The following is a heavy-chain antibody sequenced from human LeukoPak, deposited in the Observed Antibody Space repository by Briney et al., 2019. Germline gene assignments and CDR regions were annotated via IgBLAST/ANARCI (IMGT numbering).Heavy chain of an antibody. CDR2: MNPNSGNT. J-gene: IGHJ4*02. CDR3: ARVSRLRRHIVIVPPAMQDSDYDSSGQPLAY. CDR1: GYTFTNYD. D-gene: IGHD2-2*01. V-gene: IGHV1-8*01. Sequence: GASVKVSCTASGYTFTNYDINWVRQAPGQGLEWMGWMNPNSGNTGYVQKFQGRVTMTRNTSISTAYMELSSLRSEDTAVYYCARVSRLRRHIVIVPPAMQDSDYDSSGQPLAYWGQGTLVTVSS.